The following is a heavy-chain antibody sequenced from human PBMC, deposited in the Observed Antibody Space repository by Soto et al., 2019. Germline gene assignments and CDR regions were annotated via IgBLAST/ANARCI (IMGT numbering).Heavy chain of an antibody. J-gene: IGHJ3*02. D-gene: IGHD1-26*01. CDR1: GYTFTGYH. V-gene: IGHV1-2*04. CDR2: INPNSGGT. Sequence: GASVKVSCKASGYTFTGYHMHWVRQAPGQGLEWMGWINPNSGGTNYAQKFQGWVTMTRDTSISTAYMELSRLRSDDTAVYYCARTSGSHSIDAFDIWGQGTMVTVSS. CDR3: ARTSGSHSIDAFDI.